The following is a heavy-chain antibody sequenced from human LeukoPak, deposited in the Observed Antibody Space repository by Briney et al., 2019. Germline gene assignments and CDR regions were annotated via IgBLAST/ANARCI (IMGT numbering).Heavy chain of an antibody. D-gene: IGHD3-10*01. V-gene: IGHV3-64D*06. J-gene: IGHJ5*02. Sequence: GGSLRLSCSASGFTFSSYAMHWVRQAPGKGLEYVSAISSNGGSTYYADSVKGRFTIPRDNSKNTLYLQMSSLRAEDTAVYYCVKELGSGSYSWFDPWGQGTLVTVSS. CDR2: ISSNGGST. CDR3: VKELGSGSYSWFDP. CDR1: GFTFSSYA.